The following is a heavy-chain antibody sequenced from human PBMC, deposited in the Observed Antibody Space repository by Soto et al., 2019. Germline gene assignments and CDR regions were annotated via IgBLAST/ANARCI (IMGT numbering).Heavy chain of an antibody. Sequence: QVQLVQSGAEVKKPGSSVKVSCKASGGTFSSYAISWVRQAPGQGLEWMGGIIPIFGTANYAQKFQGRVTITADESTSTAYMELSSLRSEDTAVYYCARDTRLGIRDGYNLLDYWGQGTLVTVSS. CDR2: IIPIFGTA. D-gene: IGHD5-12*01. J-gene: IGHJ4*02. CDR3: ARDTRLGIRDGYNLLDY. V-gene: IGHV1-69*12. CDR1: GGTFSSYA.